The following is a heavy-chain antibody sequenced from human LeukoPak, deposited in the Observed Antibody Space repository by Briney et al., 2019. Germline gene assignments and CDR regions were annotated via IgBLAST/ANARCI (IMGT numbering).Heavy chain of an antibody. CDR3: ARGTISPWYQYWFDP. Sequence: ASVKVSCKASGYTFTSYDINWVRQATGQGLEWMGWMNPNSGNTGYAQKFQGRVTMTRNTSISTVYMELSSLRSEDTAVYYCARGTISPWYQYWFDPWGQGTLVTVSS. D-gene: IGHD2-2*01. CDR2: MNPNSGNT. V-gene: IGHV1-8*01. CDR1: GYTFTSYD. J-gene: IGHJ5*02.